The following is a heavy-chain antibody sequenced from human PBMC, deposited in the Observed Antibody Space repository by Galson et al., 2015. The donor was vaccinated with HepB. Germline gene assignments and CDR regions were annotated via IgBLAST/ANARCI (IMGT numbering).Heavy chain of an antibody. CDR3: ARGSTEDITLLVGTTSVGWFDP. V-gene: IGHV3-21*01. J-gene: IGHJ5*02. Sequence: SLRLSCAASGFTFSRHSMNWIRQAPGKGLEWVSSISATSSYVHYADSMRDRFTITRANAKNSLFLRMTSLRVEDTAVYYCARGSTEDITLLVGTTSVGWFDPWGQGTLVTVSP. CDR2: ISATSSYV. D-gene: IGHD3-3*01. CDR1: GFTFSRHS.